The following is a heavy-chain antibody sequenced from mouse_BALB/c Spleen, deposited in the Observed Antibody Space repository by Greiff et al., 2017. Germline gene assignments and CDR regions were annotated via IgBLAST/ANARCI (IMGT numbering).Heavy chain of an antibody. D-gene: IGHD1-1*01. CDR1: GYTFTDYA. V-gene: IGHV1-67*01. CDR2: ISTYYGNT. CDR3: ARGDYYGSSYPTGDY. J-gene: IGHJ2*01. Sequence: VQLQQSGPELVRPGVSVKISCKGSGYTFTDYAMHWVKQSHAKSLEWIGVISTYYGNTNYNQKFKGKATVTVDKSSSTAYMELARLTSEDSAIYYCARGDYYGSSYPTGDYWGQGTTLTVSS.